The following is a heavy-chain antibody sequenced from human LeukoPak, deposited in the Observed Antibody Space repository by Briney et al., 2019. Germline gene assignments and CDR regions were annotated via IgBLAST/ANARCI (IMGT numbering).Heavy chain of an antibody. CDR3: AKDRCSNGIGCYYYYMDV. Sequence: GGSLRLSCAASGFTFSSYGMHWVRQAPGKGLEWVAYIQYDGSNEQYADSVKGRFGISRDSSKNILYLQMNSLRAEDTAVYYCAKDRCSNGIGCYYYYMDVWGKGTTVTISS. CDR1: GFTFSSYG. D-gene: IGHD2-8*01. J-gene: IGHJ6*03. CDR2: IQYDGSNE. V-gene: IGHV3-30*02.